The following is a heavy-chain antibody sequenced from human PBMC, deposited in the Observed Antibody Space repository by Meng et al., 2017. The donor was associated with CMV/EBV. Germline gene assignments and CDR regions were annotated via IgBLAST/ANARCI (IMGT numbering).Heavy chain of an antibody. J-gene: IGHJ4*02. V-gene: IGHV1-2*02. Sequence: QVQLVQSGAEVKKPGASVKVSCQASGYTFTGYYMHWVRQAPGQGLEWMGWINPNSGGTNYAQKFQGRVTMTRDTSISTAYMELSRLRSDDTAVYYCARTPSYSGSQRPFDYWGQGTLVTVSS. D-gene: IGHD1-26*01. CDR1: GYTFTGYY. CDR3: ARTPSYSGSQRPFDY. CDR2: INPNSGGT.